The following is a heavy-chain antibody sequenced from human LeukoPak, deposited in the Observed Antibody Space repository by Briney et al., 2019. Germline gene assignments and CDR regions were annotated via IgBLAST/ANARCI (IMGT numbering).Heavy chain of an antibody. CDR3: ARDGGYSYGYGGGDAFDI. V-gene: IGHV4-59*01. CDR1: GGSISSYY. Sequence: SETLSLTCTVSGGSISSYYWSWIRQPPGKGLEWNGYIYYSGSTNYNPSLKSRVTISVDTSKNQFSLKLSFVTAADTAVYYCARDGGYSYGYGGGDAFDIWGQGTMVTVSS. J-gene: IGHJ3*02. D-gene: IGHD5-18*01. CDR2: IYYSGST.